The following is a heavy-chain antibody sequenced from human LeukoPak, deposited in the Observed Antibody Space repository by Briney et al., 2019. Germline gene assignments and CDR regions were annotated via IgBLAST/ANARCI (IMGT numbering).Heavy chain of an antibody. CDR1: GGSISSGGYY. CDR2: IYYSGST. J-gene: IGHJ6*02. CDR3: ARVLRFLEWTQHGMDV. D-gene: IGHD3-3*01. V-gene: IGHV4-31*03. Sequence: SETLSLTCTVSGGSISSGGYYWSWIRQHPGKGLEWIGYIYYSGSTYYNPSLKSRVTISVDTSKNQFSLKLSSVTAADTAVYYCARVLRFLEWTQHGMDVWGQGTTVTVSS.